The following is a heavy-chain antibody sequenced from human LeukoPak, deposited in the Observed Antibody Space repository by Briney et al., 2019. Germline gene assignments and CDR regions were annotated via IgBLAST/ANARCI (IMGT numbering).Heavy chain of an antibody. CDR1: GFTFRSYG. D-gene: IGHD3-10*01. Sequence: PGGSLRLSCAASGFTFRSYGMSWVRQAPGKGLEWVSAISGSGGSTYYADSVKGRFTISRDNSKNTLYLQMNSLRAEDTAVYYCAKALEPIWFGELSGFDPWGQGTLVTVSS. CDR3: AKALEPIWFGELSGFDP. J-gene: IGHJ5*02. CDR2: ISGSGGST. V-gene: IGHV3-23*01.